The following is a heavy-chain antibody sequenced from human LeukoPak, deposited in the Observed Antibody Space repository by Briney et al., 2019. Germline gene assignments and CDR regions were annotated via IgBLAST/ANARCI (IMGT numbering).Heavy chain of an antibody. D-gene: IGHD4-17*01. CDR3: ARENYGDYHFPNWYFDL. CDR2: IRYDGSIK. V-gene: IGHV3-33*08. Sequence: GRSLRLSCAASGFTFSSYGMHWVRQAPGKGLEWVAVIRYDGSIKYYGDSVKGRFTISRDNSKNTLYLQMNSLSAEDTAVYYCARENYGDYHFPNWYFDLWGRGTLVTVSS. J-gene: IGHJ2*01. CDR1: GFTFSSYG.